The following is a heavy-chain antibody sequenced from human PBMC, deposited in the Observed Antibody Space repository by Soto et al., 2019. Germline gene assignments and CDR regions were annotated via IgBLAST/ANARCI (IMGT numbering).Heavy chain of an antibody. Sequence: GGSLRLSCAASGFTFSSYSMNWVRQAPGKGLEWVSYISSSSSTIYYADSVKGRFTISRDNAKNSLYLQMNSLRAEDTAVYYCAREGGDQSLYYYYYMDVWGKGTTVTVSS. D-gene: IGHD4-17*01. V-gene: IGHV3-48*01. CDR3: AREGGDQSLYYYYYMDV. CDR1: GFTFSSYS. J-gene: IGHJ6*03. CDR2: ISSSSSTI.